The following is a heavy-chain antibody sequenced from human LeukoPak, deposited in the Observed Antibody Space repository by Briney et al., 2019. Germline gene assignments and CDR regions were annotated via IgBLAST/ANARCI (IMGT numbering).Heavy chain of an antibody. CDR2: INPNSGGT. Sequence: ASVKVSCKASGYTFTGYYMHWVRQAPGQGLEWMGWINPNSGGTNYAQKFQGWVTMTRDTSISTAYMELSRLRSDDTAVYYCAKSKMGAARTLFDYWGQGILVTVSS. CDR1: GYTFTGYY. J-gene: IGHJ4*02. D-gene: IGHD1-26*01. V-gene: IGHV1-2*04. CDR3: AKSKMGAARTLFDY.